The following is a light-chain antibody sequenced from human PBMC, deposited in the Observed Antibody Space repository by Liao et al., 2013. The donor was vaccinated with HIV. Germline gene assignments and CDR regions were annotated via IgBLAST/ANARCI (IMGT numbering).Light chain of an antibody. CDR2: NDT. J-gene: IGLJ1*01. CDR3: QVWDTSSDSYV. V-gene: IGLV3-21*01. CDR1: ALPKQY. Sequence: SYELTQPPSVSVSPGQTARITCSGDALPKQYAYWYQKRPGRAPMVVIYNDTDRPSGIPERFSGSNSGGTATLTITRVEAGDEADYFCQVWDTSSDSYVFGPGTKVTVL.